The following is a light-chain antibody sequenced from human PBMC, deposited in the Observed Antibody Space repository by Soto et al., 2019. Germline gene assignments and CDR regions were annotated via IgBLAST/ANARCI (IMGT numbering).Light chain of an antibody. CDR2: KAS. Sequence: DIQMTRSPSTLSASVGDRVTITCRASQSISSWLAWYQQKPGKAPKLLIYKASSLESGVPSRFSGSGSGTEFTLTISSLQPDDFATYDCQLYNSSSGQGSKVDI. V-gene: IGKV1-5*03. CDR3: QLYNSS. CDR1: QSISSW. J-gene: IGKJ1*01.